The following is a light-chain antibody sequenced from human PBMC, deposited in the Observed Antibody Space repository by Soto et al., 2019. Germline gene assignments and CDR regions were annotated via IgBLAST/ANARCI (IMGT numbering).Light chain of an antibody. CDR2: DVS. V-gene: IGLV2-14*01. CDR3: SSYTSSRTYV. J-gene: IGLJ1*01. Sequence: QSALTQPAPVSGSPGQSITISCTGTSSDVGAYNYVSWYQQHPGKAPKFVIYDVSNRPSGVSSRFSGSKSGNTASLTISGLQAEDEADYYCSSYTSSRTYVFGSGTKVTVL. CDR1: SSDVGAYNY.